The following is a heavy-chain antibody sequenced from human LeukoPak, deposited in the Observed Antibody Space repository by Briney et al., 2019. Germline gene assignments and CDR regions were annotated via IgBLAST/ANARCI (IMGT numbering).Heavy chain of an antibody. CDR2: ISHSGTPT. V-gene: IGHV3-21*01. D-gene: IGHD5-18*01. CDR1: KFTFGAYS. CDR3: STATYSSGYHYFES. Sequence: GGSLRLSCVASKFTFGAYSMNWVRQAPGKGLEWVSSISHSGTPTYYADSVRGRFTISRDNAKNSLYLQMNTLRAGDTAVYFCSTATYSSGYHYFESWGQGTLVTVSS. J-gene: IGHJ4*02.